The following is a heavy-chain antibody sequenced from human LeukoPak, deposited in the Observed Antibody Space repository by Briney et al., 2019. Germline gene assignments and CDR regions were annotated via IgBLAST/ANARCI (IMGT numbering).Heavy chain of an antibody. D-gene: IGHD3-9*01. CDR2: GDDRGGT. V-gene: IGHV4-34*01. CDR3: AKNGQTGFSFDP. CDR1: GEALHGHY. Sequence: SETLSLTCAVYGEALHGHYWSWIRQSPGKGLEWLGEGDDRGGTKYNPSFKRRVTISAEPSRNQFSLKLNSVTAADTAVYHCAKNGQTGFSFDPWGQGTLVSVS. J-gene: IGHJ5*02.